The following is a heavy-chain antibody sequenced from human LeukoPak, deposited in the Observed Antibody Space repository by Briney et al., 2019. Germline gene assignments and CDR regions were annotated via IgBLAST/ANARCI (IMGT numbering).Heavy chain of an antibody. V-gene: IGHV4-38-2*02. D-gene: IGHD2-8*01. CDR1: GYSISSGYY. J-gene: IGHJ4*02. CDR3: ARNLFGGYCTNGVCPARDY. Sequence: SETLSLTCTVSGYSISSGYYWGWVRQPPGKGLEWIGSIYHSGSTYYNPSLKSRVTISVDTSKNQFSLKLSSVTAADTAVYYCARNLFGGYCTNGVCPARDYWGQGTLVTVSS. CDR2: IYHSGST.